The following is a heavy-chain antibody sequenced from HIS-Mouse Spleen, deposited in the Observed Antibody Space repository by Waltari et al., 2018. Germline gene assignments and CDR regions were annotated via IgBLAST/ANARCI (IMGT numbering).Heavy chain of an antibody. J-gene: IGHJ4*02. CDR3: ARGKGSSSWYYFDY. V-gene: IGHV4-34*01. CDR2: INHSGST. D-gene: IGHD6-13*01. Sequence: QVQLQQWGAGLLKPSETLSLTCAVYGGSFRCYYWSWIRQPPGKGLEWIGEINHSGSTNYNPSLKSRVTISVDTSKNQFSLKMSSVTAADTAVYYCARGKGSSSWYYFDYWGQGTLVTVSS. CDR1: GGSFRCYY.